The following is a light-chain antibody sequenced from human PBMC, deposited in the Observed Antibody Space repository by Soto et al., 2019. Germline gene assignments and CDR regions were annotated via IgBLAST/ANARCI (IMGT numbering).Light chain of an antibody. J-gene: IGLJ2*01. CDR2: DVT. CDR1: SIDIGGYNY. CDR3: SSYRSSTTAVV. V-gene: IGLV2-14*01. Sequence: QSVLTQPASLSGSPGQSIAISCTGTSIDIGGYNYVSWYQQHLGKAPKLIIYDVTNWPSGVSDRFSGSKSGKTASLTNSGLKAEDAADYYCSSYRSSTTAVVFGGGTKLTVL.